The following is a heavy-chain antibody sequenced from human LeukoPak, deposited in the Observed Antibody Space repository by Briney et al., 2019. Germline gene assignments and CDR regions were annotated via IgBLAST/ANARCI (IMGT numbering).Heavy chain of an antibody. J-gene: IGHJ3*02. Sequence: SVKVSCKASGGTFSSYAISWVGQAPGQGLEWMGGIIPIFGTANYAQKFQGRVTITTDESTSTAYMELSSLRSEDTAVYYCATVTTVTTPFYDAFDIWGQGTMVTVSS. D-gene: IGHD4-17*01. V-gene: IGHV1-69*05. CDR2: IIPIFGTA. CDR1: GGTFSSYA. CDR3: ATVTTVTTPFYDAFDI.